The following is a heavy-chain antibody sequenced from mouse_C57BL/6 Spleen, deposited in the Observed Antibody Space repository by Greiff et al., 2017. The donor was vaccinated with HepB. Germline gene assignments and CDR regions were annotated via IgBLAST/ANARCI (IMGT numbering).Heavy chain of an antibody. CDR2: IKPNYGTT. CDR3: ASDYDTYYYAMDD. CDR1: GYSFTDYK. J-gene: IGHJ4*01. V-gene: IGHV1-39*01. D-gene: IGHD2-4*01. Sequence: VQLQQSGPELVKPGASVKISCKASGYSFTDYKMNWVKQSNVKSLEWIGVIKPNYGTTSYNQKFKGKATLTVDQSSSTAYMQLNSLTSEDSAVYYCASDYDTYYYAMDDWGQGTSVTVSS.